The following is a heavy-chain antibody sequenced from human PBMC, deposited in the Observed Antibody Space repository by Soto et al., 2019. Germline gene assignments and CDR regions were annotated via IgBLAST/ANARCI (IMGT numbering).Heavy chain of an antibody. CDR1: GGSISSSNW. Sequence: PSETLSLTCAVSGGSISSSNWWSWVRQPPGKGLEWIGEIYHSGSTNYNPSLKSRVTISVDKSKNQFSLRLSSVTAADTAVYYCASFVGGKVVPAASPWDAFDIWGQGTTVTVSS. D-gene: IGHD2-2*01. V-gene: IGHV4-4*02. CDR2: IYHSGST. CDR3: ASFVGGKVVPAASPWDAFDI. J-gene: IGHJ3*02.